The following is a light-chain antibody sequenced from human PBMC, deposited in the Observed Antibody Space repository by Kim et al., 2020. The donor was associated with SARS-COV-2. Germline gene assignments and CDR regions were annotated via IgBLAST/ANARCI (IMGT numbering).Light chain of an antibody. CDR3: QVWDSGTWV. V-gene: IGLV3-9*01. CDR1: NIQTKN. CDR2: KDS. Sequence: VALGQKARLTCGGNNIQTKNVTWYRQKRGQAPVLVMYKDSKRPSGIPERFSGSNSGNTATLTISRAQAGDEADYYCQVWDSGTWVFGGGTQLTVL. J-gene: IGLJ3*02.